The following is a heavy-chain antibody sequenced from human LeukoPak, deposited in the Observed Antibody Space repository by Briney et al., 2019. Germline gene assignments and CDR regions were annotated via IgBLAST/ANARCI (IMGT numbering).Heavy chain of an antibody. V-gene: IGHV1-69*05. CDR1: GDTFSIYA. CDR2: IIPIYGTT. J-gene: IGHJ3*02. CDR3: ARGNIVPTIGYDAFDI. D-gene: IGHD5-12*01. Sequence: SVKVSCKASGDTFSIYAISWVRQAPGQGLEWMGGIIPIYGTTNYAQNFQGRVTITTDESTSTAYMELSRLRSEDTAIYYCARGNIVPTIGYDAFDIWGQGTMLTVSS.